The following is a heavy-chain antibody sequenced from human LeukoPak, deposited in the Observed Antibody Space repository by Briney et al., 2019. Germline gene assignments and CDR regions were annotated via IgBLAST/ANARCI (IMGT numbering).Heavy chain of an antibody. CDR1: GFTFSSYA. D-gene: IGHD6-13*01. V-gene: IGHV3-23*01. J-gene: IGHJ4*02. Sequence: PEGSLRLSCAASGFTFSSYAMSWVRQAPGKGLEWVSAISGSGGSTYYADSVKGRFTISRDNSKNTLYLQMNSLRAEDTAVYYCAKDSGSSSRLEVDYFDYWGQGTLVTVSS. CDR3: AKDSGSSSRLEVDYFDY. CDR2: ISGSGGST.